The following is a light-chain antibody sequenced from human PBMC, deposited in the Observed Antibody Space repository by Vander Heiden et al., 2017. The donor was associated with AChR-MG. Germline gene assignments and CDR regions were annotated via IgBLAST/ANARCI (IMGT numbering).Light chain of an antibody. J-gene: IGKJ4*01. V-gene: IGKV3-20*01. CDR1: QSVSNSY. Sequence: TQSPGTLSLSPGERATLSCRASQSVSNSYIAWYQQKRGQAPRLLIYGASNRATGIPDRFSGSGSVTDFTLTISRLEPEDFAVYYCQQDGHSPRVTFGGGTRVEIK. CDR3: QQDGHSPRVT. CDR2: GAS.